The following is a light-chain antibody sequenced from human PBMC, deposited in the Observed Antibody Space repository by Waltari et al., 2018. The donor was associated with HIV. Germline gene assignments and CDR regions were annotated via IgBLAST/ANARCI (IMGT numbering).Light chain of an antibody. Sequence: QSVLTQAPSVSGAPGQRVTISCTGTSSNIGAGFTVQWYQQLPGTAPNLLIYGNNNRPAGVPDRFSGSRSGTSAALAITWRQAEDEADYYCQSYDSRLSGSRVFGGGTKLTVL. CDR2: GNN. CDR3: QSYDSRLSGSRV. CDR1: SSNIGAGFT. V-gene: IGLV1-40*01. J-gene: IGLJ2*01.